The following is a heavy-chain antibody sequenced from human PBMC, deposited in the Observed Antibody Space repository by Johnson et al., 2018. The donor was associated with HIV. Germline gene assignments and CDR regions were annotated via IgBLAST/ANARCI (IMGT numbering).Heavy chain of an antibody. V-gene: IGHV3-66*01. J-gene: IGHJ3*02. CDR2: IFSGGST. D-gene: IGHD6-13*01. CDR3: AITLLAAAGLGAFDI. Sequence: VQLVESGGGLVQPVGSLRLSCAASGFTVSNNYMTWVRQAPGKGLEWVSVIFSGGSTYYADSVKGRFTISRDNSKNTLYLPMNSLRAEDTAVYYCAITLLAAAGLGAFDIWGQGTMVTVSS. CDR1: GFTVSNNY.